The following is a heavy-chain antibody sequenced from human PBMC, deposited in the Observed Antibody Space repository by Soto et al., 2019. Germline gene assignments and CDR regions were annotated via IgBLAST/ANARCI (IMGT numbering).Heavy chain of an antibody. J-gene: IGHJ6*03. CDR1: GDSVPSNSAA. CDR2: TYYRSKWYN. CDR3: ARLSITMVRGVAYYYYYYMDV. V-gene: IGHV6-1*01. Sequence: SQTLSLTCAISGDSVPSNSAAWNWIRQSPSRGLEWLGRTYYRSKWYNDYAVSVKSRITINPDTSKNQFSLQLNSVTPEDTAVYYCARLSITMVRGVAYYYYYYMDVWGKGTTVTVSS. D-gene: IGHD3-10*01.